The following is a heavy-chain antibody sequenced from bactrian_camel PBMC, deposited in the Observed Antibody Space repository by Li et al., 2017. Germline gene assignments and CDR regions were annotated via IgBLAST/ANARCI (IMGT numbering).Heavy chain of an antibody. Sequence: QLVESGGGLVQPGGSLRLSCTASGFTFSNYVMDWVRQAPGKGLEWVSGINRAGDMTDYVGSEKGRFTISQDNAKNTVTLQMNSLEPEDTAVYYCAAAVAVSSCPQWNMRTWPYWGRGTQVTVS. J-gene: IGHJ4*01. CDR3: AAAVAVSSCPQWNMRTWPY. CDR1: GFTFSNYV. V-gene: IGHV3S25*01. CDR2: INRAGDMT. D-gene: IGHD1*01.